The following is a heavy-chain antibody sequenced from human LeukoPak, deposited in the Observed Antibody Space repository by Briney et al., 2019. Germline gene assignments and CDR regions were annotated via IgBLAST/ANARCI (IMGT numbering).Heavy chain of an antibody. CDR2: IIPNSGDT. CDR1: GYTFTNYY. CDR3: ARETSLAY. D-gene: IGHD3-3*02. J-gene: IGHJ4*02. Sequence: ASVKVSCKASGYTFTNYYINWVRQAPGQGLEWLGWIIPNSGDTNYAQKFQGRVTMTRDTSISTAYMDLSSLRSDDTAVYYCARETSLAYWGQGTLVTVSS. V-gene: IGHV1-2*02.